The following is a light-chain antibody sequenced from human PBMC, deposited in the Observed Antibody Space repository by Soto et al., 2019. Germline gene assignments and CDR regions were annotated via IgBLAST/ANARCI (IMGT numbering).Light chain of an antibody. CDR3: QSYDSSLSGYV. CDR1: SSNIGACYY. CDR2: GNS. J-gene: IGLJ1*01. Sequence: QSVLTQPPSVSGAPGQRVTISCTGSSSNIGACYYVHWYQQLPGTAPKLLIYGNSNRPSGVPDRFSGSKSGTSASLAITGLQAEDEADYYCQSYDSSLSGYVFGTGTKVTVL. V-gene: IGLV1-40*01.